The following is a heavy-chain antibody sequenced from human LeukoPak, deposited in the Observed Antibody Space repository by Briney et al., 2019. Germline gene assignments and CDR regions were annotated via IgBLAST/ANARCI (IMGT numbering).Heavy chain of an antibody. J-gene: IGHJ4*02. CDR2: IYHCGST. CDR3: ARVQRTLPYFDY. D-gene: IGHD1-14*01. V-gene: IGHV4-38-2*02. CDR1: GYSISSGYY. Sequence: PSEALSLTCTVSGYSISSGYYWGWIRQPPGKGLEGSGSIYHCGSTYYNQSLKSRVTISVDTSKNQFSLKLSSVTAAATAVYYCARVQRTLPYFDYWGQGTLVPVSS.